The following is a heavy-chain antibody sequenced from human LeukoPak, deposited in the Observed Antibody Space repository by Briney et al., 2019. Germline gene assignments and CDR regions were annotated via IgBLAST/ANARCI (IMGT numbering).Heavy chain of an antibody. CDR2: IRSKANSYAT. D-gene: IGHD5-12*01. CDR1: GFTFSGSA. CDR3: ARDMATITLNYYYYMDV. Sequence: GGSLRLSCAASGFTFSGSAMHWVRQASGKGLEWVGRIRSKANSYATAYAASVKGRFTISRDDSKNTAYLQMNSLKTEDTAVYYCARDMATITLNYYYYMDVWGKGTTVTISS. V-gene: IGHV3-73*01. J-gene: IGHJ6*03.